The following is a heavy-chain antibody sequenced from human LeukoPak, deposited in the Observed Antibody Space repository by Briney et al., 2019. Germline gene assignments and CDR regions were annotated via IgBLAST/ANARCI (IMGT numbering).Heavy chain of an antibody. D-gene: IGHD6-13*01. CDR2: IYHSGNS. Sequence: SQTLSLTCAVSGGSISSGSYYWSWIRQPAGKGLEWIGFIYHSGNSNYNPSLTTRVTTSVDTSRTQISLRLSSVTAADTAVYYCVREEGIATSGALEYWGQGILVTVSS. CDR1: GGSISSGSYY. J-gene: IGHJ4*02. CDR3: VREEGIATSGALEY. V-gene: IGHV4-61*10.